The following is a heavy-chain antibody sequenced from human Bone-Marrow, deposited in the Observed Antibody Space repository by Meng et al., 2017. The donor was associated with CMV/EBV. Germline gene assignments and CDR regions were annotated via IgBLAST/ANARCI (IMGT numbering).Heavy chain of an antibody. J-gene: IGHJ4*02. D-gene: IGHD3-3*01. CDR1: GYTFTSYG. V-gene: IGHV1-18*01. CDR3: ARVSPRGLEWLLMYY. CDR2: ISAYNGNT. Sequence: ASVKVSCKASGYTFTSYGISWVRQAPGQGLEWMGWISAYNGNTNYVQKLQGRVTMTTDTSTSTAYMELRSLRSDDTAVYYCARVSPRGLEWLLMYYWGQGTLVTVSS.